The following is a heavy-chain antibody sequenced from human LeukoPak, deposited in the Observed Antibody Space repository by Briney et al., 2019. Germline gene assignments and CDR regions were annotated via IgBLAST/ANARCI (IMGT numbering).Heavy chain of an antibody. CDR3: ARDNYYDSSVVFHY. V-gene: IGHV4-39*02. D-gene: IGHD3-22*01. CDR2: IYYSGST. CDR1: GGSISSSSYY. J-gene: IGHJ4*02. Sequence: SETLSLTCTVSGGSISSSSYYWGWIRQPPGKGLEWIGSIYYSGSTYYNPSLKSRVTISVDTSKSQFSLKLSSVTAADTAVYYCARDNYYDSSVVFHYWGQGTLVTVSS.